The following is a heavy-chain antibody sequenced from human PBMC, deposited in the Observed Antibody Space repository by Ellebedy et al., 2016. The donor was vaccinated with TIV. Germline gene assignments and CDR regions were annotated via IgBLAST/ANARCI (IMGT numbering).Heavy chain of an antibody. V-gene: IGHV1-18*01. J-gene: IGHJ4*02. D-gene: IGHD2-2*01. Sequence: NLQGRVTMTTDTSTDTAYMELRSLRAEDTAVYYCAKELVSRDSLSFDYWGLGTLVTVSS. CDR3: AKELVSRDSLSFDY.